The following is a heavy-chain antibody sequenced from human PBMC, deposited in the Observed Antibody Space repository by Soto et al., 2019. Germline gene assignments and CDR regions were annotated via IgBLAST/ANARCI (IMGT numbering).Heavy chain of an antibody. V-gene: IGHV3-74*01. Sequence: HPGGSLRLSCEASGFTLSSHWMNWVRQAPGKGLVWVSRIDSDGGSITYADSVKGRFTISRDNAKNTLYLQMNSLRAEDTAVYYCAREVSSGWHFDYWGQGTLVTVSS. D-gene: IGHD6-19*01. CDR1: GFTLSSHW. CDR2: IDSDGGSI. J-gene: IGHJ4*02. CDR3: AREVSSGWHFDY.